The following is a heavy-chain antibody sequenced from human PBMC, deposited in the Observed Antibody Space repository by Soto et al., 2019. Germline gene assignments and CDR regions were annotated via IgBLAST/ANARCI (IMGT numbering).Heavy chain of an antibody. CDR2: IRSKANSYAT. D-gene: IGHD3-3*01. Sequence: EVQLVESGGGLVQPGGSLKVSCAASGFTFSGSAIHWVRQASGKGLEWVGRIRSKANSYATEYAVSVKGRFTISRDDSRNTAYLQMNSLKTEDTAVYYCARGVYDFWSGHPEGPEYWGQGTVVTVSS. V-gene: IGHV3-73*02. J-gene: IGHJ4*02. CDR3: ARGVYDFWSGHPEGPEY. CDR1: GFTFSGSA.